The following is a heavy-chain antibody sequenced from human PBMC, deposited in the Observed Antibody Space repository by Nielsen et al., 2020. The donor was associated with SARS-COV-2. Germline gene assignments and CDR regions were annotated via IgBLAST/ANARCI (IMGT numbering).Heavy chain of an antibody. D-gene: IGHD3-16*01. J-gene: IGHJ6*03. CDR1: VGTLNGFH. V-gene: IGHV4-34*01. CDR2: INGSGSG. Sequence: SETLSLTCVVFVGTLNGFHWKWIRQTPGKGLEWIGEINGSGSGNYNPSLKSRVTISAGTSNIQFSLKLNSVTAADTAVYYCARGHDAYYYMDVWGEGTTVTVSS. CDR3: ARGHDAYYYMDV.